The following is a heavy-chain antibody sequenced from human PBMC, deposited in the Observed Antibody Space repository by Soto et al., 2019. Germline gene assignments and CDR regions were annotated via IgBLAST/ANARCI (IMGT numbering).Heavy chain of an antibody. CDR3: ARREEEGYYSDY. CDR1: GGTFSSYA. Sequence: SVKVSCKASGGTFSSYAISWVRQAPGQGLEWMEGIIPIFGTANYTQKFQGRVTITADESTSTAYMELSSLRSEDTAVYYCARREEEGYYSDYWGQGTLVTVSS. V-gene: IGHV1-69*13. D-gene: IGHD3-22*01. J-gene: IGHJ4*02. CDR2: IIPIFGTA.